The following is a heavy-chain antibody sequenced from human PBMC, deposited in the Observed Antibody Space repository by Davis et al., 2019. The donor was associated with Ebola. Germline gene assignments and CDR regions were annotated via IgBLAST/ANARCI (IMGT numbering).Heavy chain of an antibody. CDR2: IKQDGSEK. V-gene: IGHV3-7*01. CDR1: GFTFSSYW. CDR3: ARDQQWLVFSAFYYYYYGMDV. J-gene: IGHJ6*02. D-gene: IGHD6-19*01. Sequence: GGSLRLSCAASGFTFSSYWMSWVRQAPGKGLEWVANIKQDGSEKYYVDSVKGRFTISRDNSKNTLYLQMNSLRAEDTAVYYCARDQQWLVFSAFYYYYYGMDVWGQGTTVTVSS.